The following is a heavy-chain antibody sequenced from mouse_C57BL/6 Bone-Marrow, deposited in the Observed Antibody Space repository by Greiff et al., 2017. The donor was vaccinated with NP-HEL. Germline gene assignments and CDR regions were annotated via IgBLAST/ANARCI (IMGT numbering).Heavy chain of an antibody. V-gene: IGHV1-81*01. CDR2: IYPRSGNT. D-gene: IGHD2-1*01. CDR3: ARSPLYYGNYDWFAY. J-gene: IGHJ3*01. CDR1: GYTFTSYG. Sequence: QVQLKESGAELARPGASVKLSCKASGYTFTSYGISWVKQRTGQGLEWIGEIYPRSGNTYYNEKFKGKATLTADKSSSTAYMELRSLTSEDSAVYFCARSPLYYGNYDWFAYWGQGTLVTVSA.